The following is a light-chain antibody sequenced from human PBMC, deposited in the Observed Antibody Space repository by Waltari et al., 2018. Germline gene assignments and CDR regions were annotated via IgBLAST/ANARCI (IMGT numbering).Light chain of an antibody. V-gene: IGKV1-5*03. CDR2: KAS. CDR3: QQHSNYWT. Sequence: IKMTQSPSTLSASVGDRVTITCPVSKNMNSWLAMYQQQPGKAPKLMIYKASSLESGGPSSFSGSGSVTEFTLTISSLQPDDFATYYCQQHSNYWTFGQGTKVEIK. J-gene: IGKJ1*01. CDR1: KNMNSW.